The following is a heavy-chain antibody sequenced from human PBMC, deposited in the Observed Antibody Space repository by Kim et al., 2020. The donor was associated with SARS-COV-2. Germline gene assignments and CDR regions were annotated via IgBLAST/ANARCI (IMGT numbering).Heavy chain of an antibody. CDR2: IYYSGNT. CDR1: GGSISSYY. Sequence: SETLSLTFTVSGGSISSYYWSWIRQPPGKGLEWIGYIYYSGNTNNNPSLKSRVTLSVDTSKNQFSLKLSSVTAADTAVYYCASHYYDGSGYYYDAFDIWGHGTMVTVSS. J-gene: IGHJ3*02. V-gene: IGHV4-59*13. CDR3: ASHYYDGSGYYYDAFDI. D-gene: IGHD3-22*01.